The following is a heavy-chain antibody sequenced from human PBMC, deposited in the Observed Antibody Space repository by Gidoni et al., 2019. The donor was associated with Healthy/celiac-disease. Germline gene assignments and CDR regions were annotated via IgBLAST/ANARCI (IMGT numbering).Heavy chain of an antibody. Sequence: QVQLQESGPGLVKPSQTLSLTCTVSGGSLSSYYWSWIRQPPGKGLEWIGYIYYSGSTNYNPSLKSRVTISVDTSKNQFSLKLSSVTAADTAVYYCAREGYCSGGSCRYYFDYWGQGTLVTVSS. V-gene: IGHV4-59*01. D-gene: IGHD2-15*01. CDR1: GGSLSSYY. CDR3: AREGYCSGGSCRYYFDY. J-gene: IGHJ4*02. CDR2: IYYSGST.